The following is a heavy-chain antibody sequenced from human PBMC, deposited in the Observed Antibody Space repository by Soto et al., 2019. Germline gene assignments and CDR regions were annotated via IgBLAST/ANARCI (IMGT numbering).Heavy chain of an antibody. V-gene: IGHV4-59*01. CDR3: ARVYGSGSLTNWFDP. J-gene: IGHJ5*02. CDR1: GGSITNYL. Sequence: QVQLQESGPGLVKPSETLSLTCTVSGGSITNYLWSWIRQSPGKGLEWIGYIYYSGTTNYNPSLMSQVTISVDTSKNHFSLKLASVTAADTAVYYCARVYGSGSLTNWFDPWGRGTLVTVSS. D-gene: IGHD3-10*01. CDR2: IYYSGTT.